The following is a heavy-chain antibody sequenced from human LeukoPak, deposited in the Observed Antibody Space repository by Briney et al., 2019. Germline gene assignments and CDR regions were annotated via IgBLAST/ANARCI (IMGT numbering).Heavy chain of an antibody. CDR1: GYTXTSYG. J-gene: IGHJ4*02. CDR3: ARRRPDYFDY. Sequence: GASVKISCKASGYTXTSYGISWXRQXXGXGXEWMGWISAYNGNTNYAQKLQGRVTMTTDTSTSTAHMELRSLRSDDTXXYYXARRRPDYFDYWGQGTLVTVSS. V-gene: IGHV1-18*01. CDR2: ISAYNGNT.